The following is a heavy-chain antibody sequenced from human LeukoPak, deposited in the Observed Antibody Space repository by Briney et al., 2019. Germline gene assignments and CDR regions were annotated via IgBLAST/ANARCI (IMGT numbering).Heavy chain of an antibody. V-gene: IGHV4-39*07. CDR2: ISYSGST. D-gene: IGHD2-8*01. CDR1: GGSISSSNYY. J-gene: IGHJ4*02. CDR3: ARGSFIVLMVYATEQIIDY. Sequence: SETLSLTCTVSGGSISSSNYYWGWIRQPPGKGLEWIGSISYSGSTYYNPSLKSRVTISADTSKNQFSLKLSSVTAADTAVYYCARGSFIVLMVYATEQIIDYWGQGTLVTVSS.